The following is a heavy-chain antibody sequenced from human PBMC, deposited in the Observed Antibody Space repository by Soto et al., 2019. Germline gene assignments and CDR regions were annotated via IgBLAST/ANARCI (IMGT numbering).Heavy chain of an antibody. CDR2: ISNDGSNK. J-gene: IGHJ4*02. CDR3: GKGFGKYWAFDY. CDR1: GFSFSTYG. V-gene: IGHV3-30*18. Sequence: QVHLVESGGGVVQPGRSLRLSCAASGFSFSTYGMHWVRQAPGKGLEWVAFISNDGSNKYYADSVKGRFTISRDNFKNTLYLQMNSLRAEDKAVYYCGKGFGKYWAFDYWGQGTLVTVSS. D-gene: IGHD2-8*02.